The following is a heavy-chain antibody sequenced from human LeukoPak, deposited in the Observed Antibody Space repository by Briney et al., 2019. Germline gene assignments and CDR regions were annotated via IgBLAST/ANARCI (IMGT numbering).Heavy chain of an antibody. D-gene: IGHD3-10*01. CDR1: GFTFTAYD. J-gene: IGHJ4*02. V-gene: IGHV3-48*02. CDR3: ARDSSSYYGSGSAY. Sequence: GGSLRLSCAASGFTFTAYDMNWVRQAPGKGLEWVSYISGSSTTIYYADSVKGRFTISRDNAKNSLYLQMNSLRDEDTAVYYCARDSSSYYGSGSAYWGQGALVTVSS. CDR2: ISGSSTTI.